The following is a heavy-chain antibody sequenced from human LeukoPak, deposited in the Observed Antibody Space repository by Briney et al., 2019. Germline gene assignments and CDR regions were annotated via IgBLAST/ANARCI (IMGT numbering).Heavy chain of an antibody. J-gene: IGHJ4*02. CDR2: ISGSGGST. D-gene: IGHD3-22*01. CDR1: GFTFSSYA. V-gene: IGHV3-23*01. CDR3: AKVGPTYYYDSSSYYSDY. Sequence: PGGSLRLSCAASGFTFSSYAMSWVRQAPGKGLEWVSTISGSGGSTYYADSVKGRFTISRDKSKNTLYLQMNSLRAEDTAVYYCAKVGPTYYYDSSSYYSDYWGQGTLVTVSS.